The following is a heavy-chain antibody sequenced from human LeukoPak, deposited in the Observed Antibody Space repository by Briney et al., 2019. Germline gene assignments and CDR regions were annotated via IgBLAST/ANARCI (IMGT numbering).Heavy chain of an antibody. Sequence: GGSLRLPCAASGFTFSTYIMNWVRQAPGKGLEWVSSISGSSSYIYYADSMKGRFTISRDNAKSSLYLQMNSLRDEDTAIYFCARALWELRSSAYFDHWGQGTLVTVSS. J-gene: IGHJ4*02. D-gene: IGHD1-26*01. CDR2: ISGSSSYI. V-gene: IGHV3-21*06. CDR3: ARALWELRSSAYFDH. CDR1: GFTFSTYI.